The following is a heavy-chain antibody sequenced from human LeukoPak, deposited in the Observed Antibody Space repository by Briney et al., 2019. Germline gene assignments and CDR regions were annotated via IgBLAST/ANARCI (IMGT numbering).Heavy chain of an antibody. J-gene: IGHJ6*02. V-gene: IGHV1-69*05. D-gene: IGHD3-10*01. CDR1: GGTFSSYA. Sequence: SVKVSCKASGGTFSSYAISWVRQAPGQGLEWMGGIIPIFGTANYAQKFQGWVTMTRDTSISTAYMELSRLRSDDTAVYYCARFTMVRGVKYYYYYGMDVWGQGTTVTVSS. CDR3: ARFTMVRGVKYYYYYGMDV. CDR2: IIPIFGTA.